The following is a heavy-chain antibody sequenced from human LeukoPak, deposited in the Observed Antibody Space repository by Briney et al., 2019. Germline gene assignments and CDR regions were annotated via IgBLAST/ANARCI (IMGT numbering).Heavy chain of an antibody. CDR2: IYYSGST. V-gene: IGHV4-39*01. CDR3: ARQTIVVVEVGWFDR. CDR1: GGSISSSSYY. J-gene: IGHJ5*02. D-gene: IGHD2-2*01. Sequence: KPSETLSLTCTVSGGSISSSSYYWGWIRHPPGKGLEWIVSIYYSGSTHYNPSLKSRVTISVDTSKNPFSLRLSSVTAADTAVYYCARQTIVVVEVGWFDRWGQGTLVTVSS.